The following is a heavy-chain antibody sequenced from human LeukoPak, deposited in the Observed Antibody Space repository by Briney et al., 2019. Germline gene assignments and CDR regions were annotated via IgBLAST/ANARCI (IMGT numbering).Heavy chain of an antibody. CDR2: IYYSGST. CDR3: AGGYSSSWGLFDY. Sequence: NPSQTLSLTSTVAGGSISSYYWSWIRPPPRKGMGWDGYIYYSGSTNYNPSLKSRVTISVDTPKNQFSLRLSSVTAADTAVYYCAGGYSSSWGLFDYWGQGTLVTVSS. D-gene: IGHD6-13*01. V-gene: IGHV4-59*01. J-gene: IGHJ4*02. CDR1: GGSISSYY.